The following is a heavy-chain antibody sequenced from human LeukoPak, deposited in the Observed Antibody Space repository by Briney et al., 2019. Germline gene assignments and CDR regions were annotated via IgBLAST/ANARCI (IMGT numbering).Heavy chain of an antibody. J-gene: IGHJ3*02. CDR3: AKDRGGVITFGGVTGAFDI. CDR1: GFTFSSYA. V-gene: IGHV3-23*01. Sequence: GGSLRLSCAASGFTFSSYAMSWVRQAPGKGLEWVSAISGSGGSTYYADSVKGRFTISRDNSKNTLYQQMNSLRAEDTAVYYCAKDRGGVITFGGVTGAFDIWGQGTMVTVSS. CDR2: ISGSGGST. D-gene: IGHD3-16*01.